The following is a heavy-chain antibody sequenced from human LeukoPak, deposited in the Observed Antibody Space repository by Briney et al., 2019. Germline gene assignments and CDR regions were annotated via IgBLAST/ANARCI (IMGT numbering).Heavy chain of an antibody. CDR3: AKDRDCSGGSCYPDY. V-gene: IGHV3-23*01. J-gene: IGHJ4*02. D-gene: IGHD2-15*01. Sequence: GASLRLSCAASGFTFSSYAMSWVRQAPGKGLEWVSAISGSGGSTYYADSVKGRFTISRDNSKNTLYLQMNSLRAEDTAVYYCAKDRDCSGGSCYPDYWGQGTLVTVSS. CDR1: GFTFSSYA. CDR2: ISGSGGST.